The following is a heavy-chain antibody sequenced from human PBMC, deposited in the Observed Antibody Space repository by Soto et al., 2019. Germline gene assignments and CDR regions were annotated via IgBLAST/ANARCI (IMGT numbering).Heavy chain of an antibody. CDR3: ANVPSP. Sequence: SGTLSLSCTVSGDSISSGGYSWSWIRQPPGKGLEWIGYIYHSGSTYYNPSLKSRVTISVDRSKNQFSLKLSSVTAADTAVYYCANVPSPRGQGSPDTGSA. CDR1: GDSISSGGYS. CDR2: IYHSGST. J-gene: IGHJ5*02. D-gene: IGHD2-2*01. V-gene: IGHV4-30-2*01.